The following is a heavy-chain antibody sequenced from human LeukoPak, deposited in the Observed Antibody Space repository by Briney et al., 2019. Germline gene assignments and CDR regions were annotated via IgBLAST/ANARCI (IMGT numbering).Heavy chain of an antibody. V-gene: IGHV3-74*01. CDR2: ISSDESST. CDR3: AREYSSSSGRAFDY. CDR1: GFSFSSYW. Sequence: SGGSLRLSCAASGFSFSSYWMHWVRQAPGKGLVWVSRISSDESSTTYADSVRGWFTISRDNAKNTLYLQMNSLRVEDTAVYYCAREYSSSSGRAFDYWGQGTLVTVSP. D-gene: IGHD6-6*01. J-gene: IGHJ4*02.